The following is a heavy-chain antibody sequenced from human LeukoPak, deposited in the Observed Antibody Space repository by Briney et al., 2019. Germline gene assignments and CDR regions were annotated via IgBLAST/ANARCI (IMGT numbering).Heavy chain of an antibody. CDR1: GGTFSSYA. J-gene: IGHJ4*02. D-gene: IGHD3-3*01. Sequence: SVKISCKASGGTFSSYAISWVRQAPGQGLEWMGRIIPILGIANYAQKFQGRVTITADKSTSTAYMELSSLRSEDTAVYYCASGNGYYDFWSGYSIDYWGQGTLVTVSS. V-gene: IGHV1-69*04. CDR3: ASGNGYYDFWSGYSIDY. CDR2: IIPILGIA.